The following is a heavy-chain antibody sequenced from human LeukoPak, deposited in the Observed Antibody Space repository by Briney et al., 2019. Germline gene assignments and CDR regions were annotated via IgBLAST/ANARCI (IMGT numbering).Heavy chain of an antibody. V-gene: IGHV3-23*01. CDR1: GFNFRAYA. J-gene: IGHJ3*02. CDR3: AKDGVATQHALDI. Sequence: GGSLRLSCAASGFNFRAYAMTWVRQAPGKGLDWVSGISGSGGTTYYADSVRGRFTISRDNSKNTVYLQLNNSRAEDTAVYYCAKDGVATQHALDIWGHGTMVTVSS. D-gene: IGHD5-12*01. CDR2: ISGSGGTT.